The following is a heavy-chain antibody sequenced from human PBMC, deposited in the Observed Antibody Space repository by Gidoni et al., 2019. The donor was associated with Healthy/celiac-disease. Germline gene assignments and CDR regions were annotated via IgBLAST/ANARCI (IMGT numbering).Heavy chain of an antibody. D-gene: IGHD3-3*01. CDR1: GFTFSSYW. CDR3: ARGITIFGVASYYFDY. CDR2: IKQDGSEK. J-gene: IGHJ4*02. Sequence: EVQLVESGGGLVQPGGSLRLSCAASGFTFSSYWMSWVRQAPGKGLEWVANIKQDGSEKYYVDSVKGRFTISRDNAKNSLYLQMNSLRAEDTAVYYCARGITIFGVASYYFDYWGQGTLVTVSS. V-gene: IGHV3-7*01.